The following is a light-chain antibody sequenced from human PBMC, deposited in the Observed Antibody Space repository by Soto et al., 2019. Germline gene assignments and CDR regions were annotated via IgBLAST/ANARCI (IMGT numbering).Light chain of an antibody. CDR3: GAWDNKLNTFV. CDR2: DND. Sequence: QSALTQPPSVSTAAGQKVTISCSGSFSNIGNNFVSWYRHFPGTAPKLLIGDNDKRPSGIPDRFSGSKSGTSATLGITGVQTGDEAEYYCGAWDNKLNTFVFGEGTKVTVL. J-gene: IGLJ1*01. CDR1: FSNIGNNF. V-gene: IGLV1-51*01.